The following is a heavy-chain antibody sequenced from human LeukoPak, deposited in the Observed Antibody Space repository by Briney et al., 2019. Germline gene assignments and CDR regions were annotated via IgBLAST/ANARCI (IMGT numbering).Heavy chain of an antibody. V-gene: IGHV3-53*01. CDR3: ARELGGGGLHYFDY. D-gene: IGHD3-16*01. CDR2: LYNDAFGSTT. J-gene: IGHJ4*02. Sequence: GGSLRLSCAGSGFTFSTNFMRWVRQAPGKGLEWVSTLYNDAFGSTTYYADSVTGRFTISRDNSQNTLFLQMSSLTAEDTAMYYCARELGGGGLHYFDYWGRGTLVTVSS. CDR1: GFTFSTNF.